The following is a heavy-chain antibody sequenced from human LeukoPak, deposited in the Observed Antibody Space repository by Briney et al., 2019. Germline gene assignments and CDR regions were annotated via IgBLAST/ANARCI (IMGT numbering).Heavy chain of an antibody. CDR2: IYHSGST. Sequence: SETLSLTCTVSGGSISNYYWGWIRQPPGKGLEWIGSIYHSGSTYYNPSLKSRVTISVDTSKNQFSLKLSSVTAADTAVYYCASRLDYGDYNWFDPWGQGTLVTVSS. V-gene: IGHV4-39*07. CDR3: ASRLDYGDYNWFDP. D-gene: IGHD4-17*01. J-gene: IGHJ5*02. CDR1: GGSISNYY.